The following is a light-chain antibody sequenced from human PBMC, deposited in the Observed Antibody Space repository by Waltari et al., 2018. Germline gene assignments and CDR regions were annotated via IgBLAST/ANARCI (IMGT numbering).Light chain of an antibody. CDR2: EVS. V-gene: IGLV2-8*01. CDR3: SSYAGSNNLVV. Sequence: QSALTQPPSASGSPGQSVPLSCTGTRRDGGGYNFVSWYQQHPGKVPKLMIYEVSKRPSGVPDRVSGSKSGNTASLTVSGLQAEDEADYYCSSYAGSNNLVVFGGGTKLTVL. CDR1: RRDGGGYNF. J-gene: IGLJ2*01.